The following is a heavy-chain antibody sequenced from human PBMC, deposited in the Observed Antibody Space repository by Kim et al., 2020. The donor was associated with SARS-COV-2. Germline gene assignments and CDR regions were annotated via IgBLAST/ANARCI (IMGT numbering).Heavy chain of an antibody. CDR2: INHSGVT. J-gene: IGHJ5*02. CDR1: GGSLRGYY. D-gene: IGHD2-21*01. CDR3: ARGGEHIVVVMPTNWFDP. V-gene: IGHV4-34*01. Sequence: SETLSLTCAVSGGSLRGYYWSWIRQPPGKGLEWIGEINHSGVTDYSPSLKNRHTLSLDTSRNQFSLNLSSVTAADTAVYYCARGGEHIVVVMPTNWFDPWGQGTLVTVSS.